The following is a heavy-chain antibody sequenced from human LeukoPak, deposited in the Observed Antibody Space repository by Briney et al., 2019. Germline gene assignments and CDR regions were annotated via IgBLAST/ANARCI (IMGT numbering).Heavy chain of an antibody. D-gene: IGHD1-26*01. CDR1: GFTFSNAW. CDR3: TTVGWRREGYYYYYMNV. J-gene: IGHJ6*03. CDR2: IKSKTDGGTT. Sequence: GGSLRLSCAASGFTFSNAWMSWDRQAPGKGLEWVGRIKSKTDGGTTDYAAPVKGRFTISRDDSKNTLYLQMNSLKTEDTAVYYCTTVGWRREGYYYYYMNVWGKGTTVIVSS. V-gene: IGHV3-15*01.